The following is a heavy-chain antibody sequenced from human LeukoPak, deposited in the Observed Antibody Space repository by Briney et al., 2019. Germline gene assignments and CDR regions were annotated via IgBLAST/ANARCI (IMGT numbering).Heavy chain of an antibody. D-gene: IGHD1-1*01. CDR3: ATTPRIGTNWYFGY. Sequence: PSETLSLTCTVSGGSITNFYWSWIRQTPGKGLEWIGYIHYTGSTDYNPSLKSRVTISVDTSKNQFSLKLSSVTAADTAVYYCATTPRIGTNWYFGYWGQGTLVTVSS. CDR1: GGSITNFY. CDR2: IHYTGST. V-gene: IGHV4-59*06. J-gene: IGHJ4*02.